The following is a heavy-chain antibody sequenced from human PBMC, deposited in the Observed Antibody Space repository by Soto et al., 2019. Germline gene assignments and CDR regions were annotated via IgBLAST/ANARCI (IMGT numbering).Heavy chain of an antibody. J-gene: IGHJ4*02. CDR2: INAGKGNT. Sequence: QVQLVQSGAEVKKPGASVKVSCKASGYIFTSYAIHWVRQAPGQRLEWMGWINAGKGNTKYSQKFQGRVTITRDTSASVAYMELSKLASQGTAVYYCARSEVIPDGCDYWGQGTLVTVSS. D-gene: IGHD2-2*02. CDR3: ARSEVIPDGCDY. V-gene: IGHV1-3*01. CDR1: GYIFTSYA.